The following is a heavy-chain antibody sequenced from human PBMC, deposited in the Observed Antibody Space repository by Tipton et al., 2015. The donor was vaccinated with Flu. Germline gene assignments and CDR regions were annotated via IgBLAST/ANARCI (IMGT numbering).Heavy chain of an antibody. V-gene: IGHV4-59*05. J-gene: IGHJ4*02. Sequence: TLSLTCTVSGSSVNSYFWSWIRQPPGKGLEWIGGLSYSGNTYYNPSLRSRVVISVDTSKNQVSLKLTSVTAADTAIYYCARLSFYDVDLKNFYFEDWGQGTLVTVSS. CDR3: ARLSFYDVDLKNFYFED. CDR1: GSSVNSYF. CDR2: LSYSGNT. D-gene: IGHD3-10*02.